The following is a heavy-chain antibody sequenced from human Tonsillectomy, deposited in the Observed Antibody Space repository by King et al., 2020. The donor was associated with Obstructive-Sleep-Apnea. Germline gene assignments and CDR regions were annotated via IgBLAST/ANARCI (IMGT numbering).Heavy chain of an antibody. CDR2: IYYTGIT. CDR1: GGSISSYY. Sequence: VQLQESGPGLVKPSETLSLTCSVSGGSISSYYWSWIRQPPGKGLEWIGYIYYTGITNYNPSLESRVTISVDTSRNHFSLKLSSVTAADTAVYYCASTSGNDYPSYHYAMGVWGQGTTVTVSS. D-gene: IGHD5-12*01. J-gene: IGHJ6*02. CDR3: ASTSGNDYPSYHYAMGV. V-gene: IGHV4-59*08.